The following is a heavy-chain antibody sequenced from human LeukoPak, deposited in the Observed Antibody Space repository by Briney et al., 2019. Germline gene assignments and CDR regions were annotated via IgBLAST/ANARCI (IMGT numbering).Heavy chain of an antibody. Sequence: GGSLRLTCAASGFTFSSYSMNWVRQAPGKGLEWVSYISSSSSTIYYADSVKGRFTISRDNAKNSLYLQMNSLRAEDTAVYYCARDHGGFPDYWGQGTLVTVSS. CDR3: ARDHGGFPDY. CDR2: ISSSSSTI. D-gene: IGHD3-10*01. J-gene: IGHJ4*02. V-gene: IGHV3-48*04. CDR1: GFTFSSYS.